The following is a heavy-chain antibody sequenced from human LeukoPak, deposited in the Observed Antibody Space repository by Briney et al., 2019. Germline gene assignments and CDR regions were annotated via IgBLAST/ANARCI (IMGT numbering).Heavy chain of an antibody. Sequence: GGSLRLSCEASGFSFSDYYMSWIRQPPGKGLEWIAYIRSGATTIYYVDSVKGRFTISRDAAKNSLFLQMNSLRAEDTAIYYCATINFRPYWGQGTLVTVSS. J-gene: IGHJ4*02. CDR3: ATINFRPY. CDR1: GFSFSDYY. V-gene: IGHV3-11*01. CDR2: IRSGATTI. D-gene: IGHD1-1*01.